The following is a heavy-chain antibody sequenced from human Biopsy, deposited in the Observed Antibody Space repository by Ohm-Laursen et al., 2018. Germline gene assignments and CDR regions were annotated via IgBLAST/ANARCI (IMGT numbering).Heavy chain of an antibody. J-gene: IGHJ6*02. CDR3: ARDSGILNYGNFKYYHYYGMDV. CDR2: IYYSVMT. Sequence: SDTLSLTCTVSGDSVTKYYWSWIRQSPGKGLEWIGHIYYSVMTNYNPSLQSRVSISVDTSRNQVSLTLSSVTAADTAAYYCARDSGILNYGNFKYYHYYGMDVWGQGTKVTVSS. CDR1: GDSVTKYY. D-gene: IGHD4-11*01. V-gene: IGHV4-59*02.